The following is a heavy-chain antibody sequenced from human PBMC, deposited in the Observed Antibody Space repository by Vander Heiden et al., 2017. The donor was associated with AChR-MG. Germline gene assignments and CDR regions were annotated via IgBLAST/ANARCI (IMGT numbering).Heavy chain of an antibody. CDR2: MYPGDFDT. J-gene: IGHJ4*02. D-gene: IGHD2-15*01. CDR1: GYTFTTYY. V-gene: IGHV5-51*01. CDR3: ARGRYCSGGTCYWDFDY. Sequence: EVQLVQSGAEVKKPGESLKISCKISGYTFTTYYIGWVRQMPGKGLGLMGMMYPGDFDTRYSPSFQGQVTISVDKSISTAYLQWGSLKASDTAMYYCARGRYCSGGTCYWDFDYWGQGTLVTVSS.